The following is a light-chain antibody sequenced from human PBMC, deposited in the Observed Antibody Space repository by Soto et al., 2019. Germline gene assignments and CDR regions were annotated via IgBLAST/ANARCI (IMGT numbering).Light chain of an antibody. J-gene: IGLJ1*01. V-gene: IGLV2-11*01. CDR3: FSYAGITPYV. Sequence: QSALTQPRSVSGSPGQSVTISCTGTSSDVGFFNYVSWYQQHPGKAPKIIIYDVSERPSGVPDRFSGSKSGNTASLTISGLQAEDEADYYCFSYAGITPYVFGTGTKVTVL. CDR2: DVS. CDR1: SSDVGFFNY.